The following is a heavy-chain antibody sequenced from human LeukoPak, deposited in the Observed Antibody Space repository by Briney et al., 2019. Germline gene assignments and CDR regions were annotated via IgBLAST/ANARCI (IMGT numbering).Heavy chain of an antibody. CDR3: ARHEIAAAGANAFDI. Sequence: PSETLSLTCTVSGGSINSYYLSYIRQPPGKGLEWIAYIYYSGSSSYNPSLRSRVTISVDTSKNQFSLKLSSVTAADTAVYYCARHEIAAAGANAFDIWGQGTVVTVSS. D-gene: IGHD6-13*01. V-gene: IGHV4-59*08. CDR2: IYYSGSS. J-gene: IGHJ3*02. CDR1: GGSINSYY.